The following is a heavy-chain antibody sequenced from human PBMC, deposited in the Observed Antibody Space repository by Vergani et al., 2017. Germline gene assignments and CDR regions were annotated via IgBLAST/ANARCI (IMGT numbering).Heavy chain of an antibody. Sequence: QVQLVQSGAEVKKPGASVKVSCKASGYTFTGYYMHWVRQAPGQGLEWMGWINPNSGGTNYAQKFQGRVTMTRDTSISTAYMELSRLRSDDTAVYYCAREPPSGSYYSHDAFDIWGQGTMVTVSS. CDR2: INPNSGGT. D-gene: IGHD1-26*01. CDR1: GYTFTGYY. CDR3: AREPPSGSYYSHDAFDI. J-gene: IGHJ3*02. V-gene: IGHV1-2*02.